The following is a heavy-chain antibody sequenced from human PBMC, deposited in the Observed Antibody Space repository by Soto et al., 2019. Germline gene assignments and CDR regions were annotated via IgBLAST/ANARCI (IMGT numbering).Heavy chain of an antibody. J-gene: IGHJ3*02. D-gene: IGHD3-10*01. CDR2: IVVGSGNT. Sequence: ASVKVSCKASGFTFTSSAVQWVRQARGQRLEWIGWIVVGSGNTNYAQKFQERVTITRDMSTSTAYMELSSLRSEDTAVYYCAADQLAGYYGSGTDAFDIWGQGTMVTVSS. V-gene: IGHV1-58*01. CDR1: GFTFTSSA. CDR3: AADQLAGYYGSGTDAFDI.